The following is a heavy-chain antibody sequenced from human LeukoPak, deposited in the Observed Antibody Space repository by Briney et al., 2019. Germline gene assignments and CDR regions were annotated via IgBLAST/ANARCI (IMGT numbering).Heavy chain of an antibody. V-gene: IGHV3-74*01. CDR1: GFSFSAYW. J-gene: IGHJ4*02. D-gene: IGHD2-8*01. Sequence: GGSLRLSCAASGFSFSAYWMHWVRQAPGKGLVWVSRINNEGTGTDYADSVRGRFTISRVNVENTLYLQMNSLSADDTEMYYCVRYDVDASRFDYWGQGTLVTVSS. CDR2: INNEGTGT. CDR3: VRYDVDASRFDY.